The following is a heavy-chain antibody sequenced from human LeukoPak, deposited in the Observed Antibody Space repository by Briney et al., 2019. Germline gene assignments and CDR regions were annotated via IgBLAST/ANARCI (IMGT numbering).Heavy chain of an antibody. Sequence: SETLSLTCTVSGGSISSSSYYWGWIRQPPGKGLEWIGSIYYSGSTYYNPSLKSRVTISVDTSKNQFSLKLSSVTAADTAVYYCARYISTLTTVTTYYYYYYMDVWGKGTTVTISS. CDR3: ARYISTLTTVTTYYYYYYMDV. CDR2: IYYSGST. J-gene: IGHJ6*03. CDR1: GGSISSSSYY. D-gene: IGHD4-17*01. V-gene: IGHV4-39*01.